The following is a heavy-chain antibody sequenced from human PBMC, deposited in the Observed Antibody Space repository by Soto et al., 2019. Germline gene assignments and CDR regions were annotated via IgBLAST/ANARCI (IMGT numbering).Heavy chain of an antibody. D-gene: IGHD3-22*01. CDR3: ARDSASNYYDSSSYYPHFDP. CDR2: IYYGGGP. J-gene: IGHJ5*02. CDR1: GGSINSDHY. V-gene: IGHV4-30-4*01. Sequence: QVQLQESGPGLVKTSQTLSLSCTVSGGSINSDHYWSWIRQSPGKGLEWIGHIYYGGGPFENPSSKSRLTLSFDTSKNRFSLKLTSVTAADTAVYYCARDSASNYYDSSSYYPHFDPWGQGALVTVSS.